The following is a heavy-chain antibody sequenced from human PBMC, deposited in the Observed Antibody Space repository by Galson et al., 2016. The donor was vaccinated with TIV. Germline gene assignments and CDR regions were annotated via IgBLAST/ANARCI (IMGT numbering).Heavy chain of an antibody. CDR2: MYIPGNI. V-gene: IGHV4-4*07. CDR3: AKDWWVTYTDRPFFEF. CDR1: GASITDSY. J-gene: IGHJ4*02. Sequence: SETLSLTCTVSGASITDSYWSWIRQPAGKGLEWIGRMYIPGNINYNPSLGNRVSMSADTSNNQFSLELSSVTAADTAVHYCAKDWWVTYTDRPFFEFWGQGILVTVSS. D-gene: IGHD2-15*01.